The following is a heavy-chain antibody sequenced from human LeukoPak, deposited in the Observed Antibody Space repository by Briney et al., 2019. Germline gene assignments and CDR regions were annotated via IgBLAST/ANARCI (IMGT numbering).Heavy chain of an antibody. V-gene: IGHV3-30-3*01. J-gene: IGHJ4*02. D-gene: IGHD3-22*01. CDR3: AREGGASTYYYDSSGSSYFDY. CDR1: GFTFSSYA. CDR2: ISYDGSNK. Sequence: PGRSLRLSCAASGFTFSSYAMHWVRQAPGKGLEWVAVISYDGSNKYYADSVKGRFTISRDNSKNTLYLQMNSLRAEDTAVYYCAREGGASTYYYDSSGSSYFDYWGQGTLVTVSS.